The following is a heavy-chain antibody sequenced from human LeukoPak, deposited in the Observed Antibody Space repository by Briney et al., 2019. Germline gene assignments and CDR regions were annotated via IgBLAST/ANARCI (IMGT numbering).Heavy chain of an antibody. J-gene: IGHJ4*02. Sequence: GGSLRLSCAASGFTFSSYAMSWVRQAPGKGLEWVANIKQEGREKYYVDSVKARFTISRDNAKNSLYLQMNSLRAEDTAVYYCARDGPEDDFWSGPYPPYFDYWGQGTLVTVSS. D-gene: IGHD3-3*01. V-gene: IGHV3-7*01. CDR3: ARDGPEDDFWSGPYPPYFDY. CDR1: GFTFSSYA. CDR2: IKQEGREK.